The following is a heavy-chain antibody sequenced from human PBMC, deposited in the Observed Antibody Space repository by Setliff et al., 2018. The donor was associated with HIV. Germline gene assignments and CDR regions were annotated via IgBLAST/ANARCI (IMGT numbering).Heavy chain of an antibody. CDR2: IIPIFGTA. J-gene: IGHJ4*02. V-gene: IGHV1-69*13. Sequence: SVKVSCKTSGGTFSSYAISWVRQAPGQGLEWMGGIIPIFGTANYAQKFQGRVTITADESTSTAYMELSSLRSEDTAVYYCARSTYYYDSSGYYNAFDIWGQGTLVTVSS. CDR1: GGTFSSYA. D-gene: IGHD3-22*01. CDR3: ARSTYYYDSSGYYNAFDI.